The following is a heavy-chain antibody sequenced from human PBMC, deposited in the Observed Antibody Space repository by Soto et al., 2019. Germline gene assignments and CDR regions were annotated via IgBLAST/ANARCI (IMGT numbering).Heavy chain of an antibody. V-gene: IGHV3-53*01. CDR2: IYSGETT. CDR3: TRDGRGLGRLSLFEY. CDR1: GFNVNSDY. D-gene: IGHD2-21*02. J-gene: IGHJ4*02. Sequence: VGSLRLSCAASGFNVNSDYMNWVRQTPGKGLEWVASIYSGETTYYADSVRGRFTISSDKSKNTLYFQLSSLRIEDTAVYYCTRDGRGLGRLSLFEYWGQGVLVTVSS.